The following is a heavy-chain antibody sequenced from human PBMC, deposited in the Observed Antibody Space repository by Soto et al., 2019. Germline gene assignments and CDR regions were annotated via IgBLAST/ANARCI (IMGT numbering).Heavy chain of an antibody. Sequence: GGSLRLSCAASGFTLSSCAMNWVRQAPGKGLEWVSAISASGGSTYYADSVKGRFTISRDNSKNTLYLQMTSLRAEDTAVYYCAKGNPAVNTGVLSYWGQGTLVTVSS. CDR1: GFTLSSCA. CDR2: ISASGGST. D-gene: IGHD6-19*01. V-gene: IGHV3-23*01. J-gene: IGHJ4*02. CDR3: AKGNPAVNTGVLSY.